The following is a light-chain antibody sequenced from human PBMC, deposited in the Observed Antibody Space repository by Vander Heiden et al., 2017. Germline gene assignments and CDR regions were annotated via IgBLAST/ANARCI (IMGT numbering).Light chain of an antibody. Sequence: SYELTQTHSVSVSPGQTARITCSGDALPKKYGYWYQQKSGQAPVLVIYEDNKRPSGIPERFSASSSGTMATLTISGAQVEDEADYYCFSTDSSGTQKIFGGGTKLTVL. CDR2: EDN. CDR1: ALPKKY. CDR3: FSTDSSGTQKI. J-gene: IGLJ2*01. V-gene: IGLV3-10*01.